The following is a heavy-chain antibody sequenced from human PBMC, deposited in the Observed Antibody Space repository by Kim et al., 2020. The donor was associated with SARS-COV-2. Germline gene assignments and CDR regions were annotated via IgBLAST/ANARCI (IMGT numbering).Heavy chain of an antibody. J-gene: IGHJ5*02. Sequence: GGSLRLSCAASGFTFNNYWMSWVRQAPGRGLEWVANIKQDGSEKYYVDSVKGRFTISRDNAKNSLYLQMNSLRVDDSAVYYCARDVVVGASVWFDPWGQGTLVTVSS. D-gene: IGHD2-15*01. CDR1: GFTFNNYW. V-gene: IGHV3-7*01. CDR3: ARDVVVGASVWFDP. CDR2: IKQDGSEK.